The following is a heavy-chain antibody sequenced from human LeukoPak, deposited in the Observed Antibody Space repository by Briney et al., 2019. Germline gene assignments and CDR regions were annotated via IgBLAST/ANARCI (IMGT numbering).Heavy chain of an antibody. CDR1: GFTFGDHA. Sequence: GGSLRLSCTAYGFTFGDHAMSWVRQAPGKGLEWVGFIRSKAYGGTTQYAASVNGRFTISRDDSKSIAYLQMNSLTAEDTAVYYCARELVDIVVVPAAKPTYYYYGLDVWGQGTTVTVSS. CDR2: IRSKAYGGTT. CDR3: ARELVDIVVVPAAKPTYYYYGLDV. D-gene: IGHD2-2*03. J-gene: IGHJ6*02. V-gene: IGHV3-49*04.